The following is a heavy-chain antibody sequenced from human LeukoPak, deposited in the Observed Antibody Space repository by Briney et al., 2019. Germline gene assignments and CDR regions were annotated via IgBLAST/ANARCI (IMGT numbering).Heavy chain of an antibody. D-gene: IGHD3-10*01. V-gene: IGHV3-66*01. Sequence: GGSLRLSCVASGFTVSSNYMSWVRQAPGKGLEWVSVIYSGGTTDYKDSVKDRFIISRDNSKNTLYLQMNSLRAEDTAVYYCARPGGYYGSGSYLDYWGQGTLVTVSS. CDR2: IYSGGTT. J-gene: IGHJ4*02. CDR3: ARPGGYYGSGSYLDY. CDR1: GFTVSSNY.